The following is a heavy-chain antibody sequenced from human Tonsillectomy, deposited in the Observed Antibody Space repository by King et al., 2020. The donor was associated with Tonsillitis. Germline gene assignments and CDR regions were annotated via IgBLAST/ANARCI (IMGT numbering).Heavy chain of an antibody. CDR1: GFTLNNYG. V-gene: IGHV3-30*02. CDR2: IRYDGSNK. J-gene: IGHJ4*02. D-gene: IGHD4-17*01. CDR3: AKDVAYYGAYVFDY. Sequence: VQLVESGGGVVQPGGSLRLSCAASGFTLNNYGIHWVRQAPGKGLEWVAFIRYDGSNKYYADSVKGRFTISRDNSKNTLYLQMNSLRAEDTAVYYCAKDVAYYGAYVFDYWGQGTLVTVSS.